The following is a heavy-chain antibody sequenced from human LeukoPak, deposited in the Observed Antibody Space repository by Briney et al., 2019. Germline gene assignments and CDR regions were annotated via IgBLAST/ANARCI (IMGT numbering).Heavy chain of an antibody. J-gene: IGHJ4*02. CDR1: GFTFDDYG. Sequence: GGSLRLSCAASGFTFDDYGMSWVRQAPGKGLEWVSGINWNGGSTGYADSVKGRFTISRDNAKNSLYLQMNSLRAEDTALYYCARLSYGSGSYYLTRIDYWGQGTLVTVSS. D-gene: IGHD3-10*01. CDR2: INWNGGST. CDR3: ARLSYGSGSYYLTRIDY. V-gene: IGHV3-20*04.